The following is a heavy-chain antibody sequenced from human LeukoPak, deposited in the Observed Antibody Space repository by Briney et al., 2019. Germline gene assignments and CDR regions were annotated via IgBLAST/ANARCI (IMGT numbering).Heavy chain of an antibody. V-gene: IGHV4-59*12. D-gene: IGHD6-13*01. CDR3: ARVVSRINGLREGYFDY. CDR1: GGSISIYY. CDR2: INYSGST. J-gene: IGHJ4*02. Sequence: SETLSLTCTVSGGSISIYYWSWIRQPPGKGLEWIGYINYSGSTNYNPSLKSRVSISVDTSKNQFSLKLSSVTAADTAVYYCARVVSRINGLREGYFDYWGQGTLVTVSS.